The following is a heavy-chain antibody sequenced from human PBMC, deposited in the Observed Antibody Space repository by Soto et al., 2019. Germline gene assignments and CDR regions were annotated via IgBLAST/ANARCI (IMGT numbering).Heavy chain of an antibody. CDR2: VSSTGSS. V-gene: IGHV4-4*07. Sequence: SETLSLTCTVSGGSISNYYWSWIRQSAEKRLEWIGRVSSTGSSYYDPSLKSRVTISVDTSKNQVSLNLTSVTAADTAVYYCARGVPAAGTDWFDPWGQGTLVTVSS. D-gene: IGHD6-13*01. CDR3: ARGVPAAGTDWFDP. CDR1: GGSISNYY. J-gene: IGHJ5*02.